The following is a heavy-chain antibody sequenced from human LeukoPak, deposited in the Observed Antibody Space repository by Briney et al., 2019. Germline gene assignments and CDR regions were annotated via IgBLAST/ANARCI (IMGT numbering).Heavy chain of an antibody. Sequence: PGGSLRLSCAASGFTFSSSAMSWVRQAPGKGLEWVSAISVSGVSTYYADSVRGRFTISRDNSKNTLYLQMNSLRAEDTAVYYCARDGFRTTGIVLQLDYWGQGTLVTVSS. V-gene: IGHV3-23*01. CDR1: GFTFSSSA. CDR2: ISVSGVST. D-gene: IGHD1-1*01. CDR3: ARDGFRTTGIVLQLDY. J-gene: IGHJ4*02.